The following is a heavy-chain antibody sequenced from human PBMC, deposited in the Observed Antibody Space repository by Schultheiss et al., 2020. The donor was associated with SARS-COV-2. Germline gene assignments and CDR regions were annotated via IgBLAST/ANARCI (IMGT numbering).Heavy chain of an antibody. CDR3: ARDGPEAYCGGDCYSGYYYGMDV. CDR2: ISSSSSTI. D-gene: IGHD2-21*02. CDR1: GFTFSSYS. J-gene: IGHJ6*02. V-gene: IGHV3-48*04. Sequence: GGSLRLSCAASGFTFSSYSMNWVRQAPGKGLEWVSYISSSSSTIYYADSVKGRFTISRDNAKTSLYLRMNSLRAEDTAVYYCARDGPEAYCGGDCYSGYYYGMDVWGQGTTVTVSS.